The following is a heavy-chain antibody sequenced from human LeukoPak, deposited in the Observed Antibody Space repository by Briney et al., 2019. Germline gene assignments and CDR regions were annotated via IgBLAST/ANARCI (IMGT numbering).Heavy chain of an antibody. CDR1: GYTLIELS. CDR3: AATKALVSGAFDI. D-gene: IGHD6-13*01. CDR2: FDPEDGET. J-gene: IGHJ3*02. V-gene: IGHV1-24*01. Sequence: ASVKVSCKVSGYTLIELSMHWVRQAPGKGLEWMGGFDPEDGETIYAQKFQGRVTMTEDTSTDTAYMELSSLRSEDTAVYYCAATKALVSGAFDIWGQGTMVTVSS.